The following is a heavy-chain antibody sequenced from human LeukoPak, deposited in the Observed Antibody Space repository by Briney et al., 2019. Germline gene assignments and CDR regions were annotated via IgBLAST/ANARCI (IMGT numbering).Heavy chain of an antibody. CDR1: GYSISSGYY. Sequence: SETLSLTCTVSGYSISSGYYWGWTRQPPGKGLEWIGSIYHSGSTYYNPSLKSRVTISVDASKNQFSLKLSSVTAADTAVYYCASPDYYGSGSYLNYWGQGTLVTVSS. D-gene: IGHD3-10*01. V-gene: IGHV4-38-2*02. CDR3: ASPDYYGSGSYLNY. CDR2: IYHSGST. J-gene: IGHJ4*02.